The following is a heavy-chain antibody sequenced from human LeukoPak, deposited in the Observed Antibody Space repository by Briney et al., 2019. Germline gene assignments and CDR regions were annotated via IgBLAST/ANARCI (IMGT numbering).Heavy chain of an antibody. J-gene: IGHJ6*02. Sequence: GGSLRLSCLASGFSFNSYTMNWVREAPGKGLEWVSTISPVSSYTWYAESVKGRFTISRDNAKNSLYLQMNSLRAEDTAVYYCARDREGDWEGMDVWGQGTTVTVSS. CDR1: GFSFNSYT. V-gene: IGHV3-21*01. D-gene: IGHD2-21*02. CDR3: ARDREGDWEGMDV. CDR2: ISPVSSYT.